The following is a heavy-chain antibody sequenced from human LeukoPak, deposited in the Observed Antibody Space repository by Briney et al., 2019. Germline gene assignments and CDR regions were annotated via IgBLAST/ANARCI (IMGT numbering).Heavy chain of an antibody. D-gene: IGHD1-1*01. CDR2: ISGSGGST. Sequence: GGSLRLSCAASGFTFSSYAISWVRRAPGKGLEWVSAISGSGGSTYYADSVKGRFTISRDNSKNTLYLQMNSLRAEDTAVYYCAREGVTGQLERLPFDYWGQGTLVTVSS. CDR1: GFTFSSYA. CDR3: AREGVTGQLERLPFDY. V-gene: IGHV3-23*01. J-gene: IGHJ4*02.